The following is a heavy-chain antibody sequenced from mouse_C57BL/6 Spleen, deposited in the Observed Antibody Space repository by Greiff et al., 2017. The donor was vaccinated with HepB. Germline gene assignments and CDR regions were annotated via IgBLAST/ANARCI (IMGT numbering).Heavy chain of an antibody. D-gene: IGHD1-1*01. J-gene: IGHJ1*03. CDR1: GYTFTDYY. V-gene: IGHV1-26*01. CDR3: ATYYGRSYGYFDV. Sequence: EVQLQQSGPELVKPGASVKISCKASGYTFTDYYMNWVKQSHGKSLEWIGDINPNNGGTSYDKMVKGKATLTVDKSSSTAYMELRSLTSEDSAGYYGATYYGRSYGYFDVWGTGTTVTVSS. CDR2: INPNNGGT.